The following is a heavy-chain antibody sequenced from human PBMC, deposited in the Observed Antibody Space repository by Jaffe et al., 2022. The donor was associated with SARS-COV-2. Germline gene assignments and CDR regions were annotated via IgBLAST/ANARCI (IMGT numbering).Heavy chain of an antibody. CDR2: ISGNGGST. D-gene: IGHD5-12*01. CDR3: VKGREGGGYHSRAFDY. J-gene: IGHJ4*02. V-gene: IGHV3-64D*09. Sequence: EVQLVESGGGLVQPGGSLRLSCSASGFTFSIYAMHWVRQAPGKGLEYVSSISGNGGSTYHPDSVKGRFTISRDNSKNTLYLQMSSLTAEDTALYSCVKGREGGGYHSRAFDYWGQGTLVTVSS. CDR1: GFTFSIYA.